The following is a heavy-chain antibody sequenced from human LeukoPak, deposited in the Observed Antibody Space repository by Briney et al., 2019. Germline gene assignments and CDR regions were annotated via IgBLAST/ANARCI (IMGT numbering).Heavy chain of an antibody. CDR2: IHHASSPI. J-gene: IGHJ3*02. CDR1: GFTFATYD. Sequence: GGSLRLSCAASGFTFATYDMNWVRRAPGKGLEWLSFIHHASSPIYYADSVKGRFTVSRDNAENSLYLQMNSLREEDTAVYSCVRDRLGGAFDIWGQGTMVTVSS. V-gene: IGHV3-48*02. D-gene: IGHD3-16*01. CDR3: VRDRLGGAFDI.